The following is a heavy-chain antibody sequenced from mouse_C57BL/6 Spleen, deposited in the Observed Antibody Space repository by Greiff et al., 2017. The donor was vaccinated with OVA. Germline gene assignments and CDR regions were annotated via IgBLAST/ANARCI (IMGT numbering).Heavy chain of an antibody. V-gene: IGHV5-4*03. Sequence: DVKLVESGGGLVKPGGSLKLSCAASGFTFSSYAMSWVRQTPAKRLVWVATISDGGSYTYYPDNVQGRFTISRDNAKNNLYLQMSHLKSEDTAMYYCARDSGTVVANYAMDYGGQGTSVTVSS. D-gene: IGHD1-1*01. CDR1: GFTFSSYA. CDR2: ISDGGSYT. J-gene: IGHJ4*01. CDR3: ARDSGTVVANYAMDY.